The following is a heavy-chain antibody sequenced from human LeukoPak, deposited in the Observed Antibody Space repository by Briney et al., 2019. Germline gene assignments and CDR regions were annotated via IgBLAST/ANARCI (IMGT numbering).Heavy chain of an antibody. CDR1: GGSISSYY. Sequence: SETLSLTCTVSGGSISSYYWSWIRQPPGKGLEWMGYIYYSGSTNYNPSLKSRVTISLDTSKNQFSLKLSSVTAADTAVYYCARDEVGGSYDYWGQGTLVTVSS. D-gene: IGHD1-26*01. V-gene: IGHV4-59*01. CDR2: IYYSGST. CDR3: ARDEVGGSYDY. J-gene: IGHJ4*02.